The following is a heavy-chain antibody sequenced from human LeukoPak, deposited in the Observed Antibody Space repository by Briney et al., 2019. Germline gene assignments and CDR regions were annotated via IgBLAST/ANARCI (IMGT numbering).Heavy chain of an antibody. J-gene: IGHJ4*02. CDR3: AKDIQCAY. D-gene: IGHD2-21*01. V-gene: IGHV3-23*01. CDR2: ISASGGNT. CDR1: GITFSYAA. Sequence: GGSLRLSCVASGITFSYAAMNWVRQAPGKGLQWVSLISASGGNTYYADSVKGRFTISRDNSKNTLYLQMNSLRADDTAVYYCAKDIQCAYWGRGTLVVVSS.